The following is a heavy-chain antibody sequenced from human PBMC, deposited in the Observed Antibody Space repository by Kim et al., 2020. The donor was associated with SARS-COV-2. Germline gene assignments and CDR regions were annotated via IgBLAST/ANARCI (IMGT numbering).Heavy chain of an antibody. V-gene: IGHV3-23*01. CDR2: ISGSGGST. Sequence: GGSLRLSCAASGFTFSSYAMSWVRQAPGKGLEWVSAISGSGGSTYYADSVKGRFTISRDNSKNTLYLQMNSLRAEDTAVYYCAGTLLWFGELFLVGVGYFDYWGQGTLVTVSS. CDR1: GFTFSSYA. D-gene: IGHD3-10*01. CDR3: AGTLLWFGELFLVGVGYFDY. J-gene: IGHJ4*02.